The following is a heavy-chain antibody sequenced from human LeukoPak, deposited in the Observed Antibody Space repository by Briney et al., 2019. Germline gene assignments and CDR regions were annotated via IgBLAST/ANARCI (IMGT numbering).Heavy chain of an antibody. CDR2: ISGSGDST. CDR1: GFTFSSYA. D-gene: IGHD3-9*01. V-gene: IGHV3-23*01. CDR3: ARSRLTKGYFDL. J-gene: IGHJ2*01. Sequence: PGGSLRLSCEASGFTFSSYAMSWVRQAPGKGLEWVSGISGSGDSTDYADSVKGRFTVSRDNPKNTLYLQMNSLRAEDTAVYYCARSRLTKGYFDLWGRGTLVTVSS.